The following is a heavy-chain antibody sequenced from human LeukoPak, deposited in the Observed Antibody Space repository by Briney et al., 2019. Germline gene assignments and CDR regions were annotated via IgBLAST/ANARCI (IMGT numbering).Heavy chain of an antibody. CDR2: IYYSGSI. Sequence: SETLSLTCTVSGGSISSYYWSWIRQPPGKGLEWIGYIYYSGSINYNPSLKSRVTISVDTSKNQFSLKLSSVTAADTAVYYCARGSVAGHFDYWGQGTLVTVSS. V-gene: IGHV4-59*01. CDR1: GGSISSYY. CDR3: ARGSVAGHFDY. D-gene: IGHD6-19*01. J-gene: IGHJ4*02.